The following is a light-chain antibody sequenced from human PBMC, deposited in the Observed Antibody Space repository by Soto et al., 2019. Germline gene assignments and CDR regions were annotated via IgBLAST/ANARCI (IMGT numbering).Light chain of an antibody. CDR2: DAS. CDR3: QQRSNWPPS. J-gene: IGKJ4*01. Sequence: EILLRQSPATLSLSPGERATLSCRASQSVSGYLAWYQQKVGQAPRLLIYDASNRATGIPARFSGRGSGTDFTLTISSLEPEDFAVYYCQQRSNWPPSFGGGTKVEIK. CDR1: QSVSGY. V-gene: IGKV3-11*01.